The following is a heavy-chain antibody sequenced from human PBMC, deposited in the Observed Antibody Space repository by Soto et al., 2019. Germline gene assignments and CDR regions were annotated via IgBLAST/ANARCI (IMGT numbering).Heavy chain of an antibody. J-gene: IGHJ3*02. Sequence: ASVKVSCKASGYTSTSYDINWVRQATGQGLEWMGWMNPNSGNTGYAQKFQGRVTMTRNTSISTAYMELSSLRSEDTAVYYCARAKSSGGDAFDIWGQGTMVTVSS. V-gene: IGHV1-8*01. D-gene: IGHD6-19*01. CDR1: GYTSTSYD. CDR3: ARAKSSGGDAFDI. CDR2: MNPNSGNT.